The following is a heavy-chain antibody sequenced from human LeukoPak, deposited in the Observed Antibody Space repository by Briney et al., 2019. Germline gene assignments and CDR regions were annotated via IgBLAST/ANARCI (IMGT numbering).Heavy chain of an antibody. D-gene: IGHD4-17*01. CDR3: ARDRGLYGDYYFDS. CDR1: GGSISSGGYY. J-gene: IGHJ4*02. Sequence: SETLSLTCTVSGGSISSGGYYWSWIRQYPGKGLEWIGYIYYRGSTYYNPSLKSRLTISVDTSKNQFSLKLSSVTAADTAVYYCARDRGLYGDYYFDSWGQGTPVTVSS. V-gene: IGHV4-31*03. CDR2: IYYRGST.